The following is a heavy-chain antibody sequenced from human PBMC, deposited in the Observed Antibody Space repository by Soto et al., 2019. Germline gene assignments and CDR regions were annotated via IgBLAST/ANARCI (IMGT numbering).Heavy chain of an antibody. D-gene: IGHD1-1*01. Sequence: GXLRLPCAASGFNFSSYWMSWVRQAPGKGLEWVANIKQXGSETXYVDSVKGRFXXSRDNAKXXPYLTMNSLRAEDTAVYYCARVRESGRPPYFDYWGQETLVTVSS. CDR1: GFNFSSYW. CDR3: ARVRESGRPPYFDY. V-gene: IGHV3-7*05. CDR2: IKQXGSET. J-gene: IGHJ4*02.